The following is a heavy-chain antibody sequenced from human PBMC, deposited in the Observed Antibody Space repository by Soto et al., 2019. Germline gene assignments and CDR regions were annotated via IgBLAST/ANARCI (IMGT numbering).Heavy chain of an antibody. J-gene: IGHJ6*02. D-gene: IGHD2-15*01. V-gene: IGHV3-30-3*01. Sequence: QVQLVESGGGVVQPGRSLRLSCAASGFTFSSYAMHWVRQAPGKGLEWVAVISYDGSNKYYADSVKGRFSISRDNSKNSLYLQMNSLSAEDTAVYYCARRLGVVSARYYYYGMDVWGQGTTVTVSS. CDR2: ISYDGSNK. CDR1: GFTFSSYA. CDR3: ARRLGVVSARYYYYGMDV.